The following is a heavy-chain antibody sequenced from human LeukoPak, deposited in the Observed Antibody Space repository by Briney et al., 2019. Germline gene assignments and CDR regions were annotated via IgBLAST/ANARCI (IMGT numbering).Heavy chain of an antibody. CDR1: GFTFSSYS. J-gene: IGHJ4*02. CDR2: ISSSSSYI. CDR3: ARKSQWLVPISAY. Sequence: GGSLRLSCAASGFTFSSYSMNWVRQAPGKGLEWVSSISSSSSYIYYADSVKGRFTISRDNAKNSLYLQMNSLRTEDTAVYYFARKSQWLVPISAYWGQGTLVRVSS. D-gene: IGHD6-19*01. V-gene: IGHV3-21*01.